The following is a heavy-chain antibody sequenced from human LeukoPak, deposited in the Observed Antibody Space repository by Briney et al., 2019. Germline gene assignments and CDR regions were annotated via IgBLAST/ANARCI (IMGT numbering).Heavy chain of an antibody. V-gene: IGHV3-66*01. Sequence: GGSLRLSCAASGFTVSSDYMSWVRQAPGKGLEWVSVIYRDGSTYYADSVKGRFTISRENAKNSFYLQMNSLRAGDTAVYYCAGQARPGSAEGAFDIWGQGTMVTVSS. CDR2: IYRDGST. CDR3: AGQARPGSAEGAFDI. CDR1: GFTVSSDY. J-gene: IGHJ3*02. D-gene: IGHD2-2*01.